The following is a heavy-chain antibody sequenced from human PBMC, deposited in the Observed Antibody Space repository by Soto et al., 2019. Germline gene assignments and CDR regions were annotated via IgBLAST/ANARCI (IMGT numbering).Heavy chain of an antibody. V-gene: IGHV3-7*05. CDR1: GFTFSSYW. CDR3: AREAKAIDSSGYYTRLGAFDI. Sequence: EVQLVESGGGLVQPGGSLRLSCAASGFTFSSYWMSWVRQAPGKGLEWVANIKQDGSEKYYVDSVKGRFTISRDNAMYSLYLQMNSLRAEDTAVYYCAREAKAIDSSGYYTRLGAFDIWGQGTMVTVSS. CDR2: IKQDGSEK. J-gene: IGHJ3*02. D-gene: IGHD3-22*01.